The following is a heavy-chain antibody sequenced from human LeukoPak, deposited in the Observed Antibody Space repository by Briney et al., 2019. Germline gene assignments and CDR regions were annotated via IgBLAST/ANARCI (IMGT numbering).Heavy chain of an antibody. CDR2: IHHSGSI. V-gene: IGHV4-34*01. J-gene: IGHJ4*02. CDR3: ARSPATSWSNFDY. Sequence: SETLSLTCAVYVDSFSDHYWTWIRQPPGKGLVWIGEIHHSGSINYRLSLKSRVSISVDRSKNQFSLKLTSVTAADTAVYYCARSPATSWSNFDYWAQGTLVTVSS. CDR1: VDSFSDHY. D-gene: IGHD2-2*01.